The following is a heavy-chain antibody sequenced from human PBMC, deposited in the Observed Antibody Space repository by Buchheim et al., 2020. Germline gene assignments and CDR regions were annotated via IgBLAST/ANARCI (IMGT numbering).Heavy chain of an antibody. CDR1: GASMNDYY. CDR3: AREVRAPTDDFWSGFVSFYWFDP. CDR2: IADGVTT. V-gene: IGHV4-59*01. Sequence: QVQLQESGPGLVKPSETLALTCTISGASMNDYYWNWIRLAPGKGLEWVGYIADGVTTNYNPSLGGRVNISLDPSKNQCSLRLTSVTAADSAVYYCAREVRAPTDDFWSGFVSFYWFDPWGQGTL. D-gene: IGHD3-3*01. J-gene: IGHJ5*02.